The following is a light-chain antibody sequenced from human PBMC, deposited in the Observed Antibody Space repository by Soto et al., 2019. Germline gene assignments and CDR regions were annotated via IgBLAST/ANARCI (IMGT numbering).Light chain of an antibody. CDR3: CSYAATSSLV. CDR1: SSDVGDYNS. CDR2: AVN. Sequence: QSALTQPRSLSASPGQSVTISCTGTSSDVGDYNSVSWYQHHPGKTPKLMIYAVNKRPSGVPDRVSGSKSGNTASLTISGLQPADEADYYCCSYAATSSLVFGGGTKLTVL. V-gene: IGLV2-11*01. J-gene: IGLJ3*02.